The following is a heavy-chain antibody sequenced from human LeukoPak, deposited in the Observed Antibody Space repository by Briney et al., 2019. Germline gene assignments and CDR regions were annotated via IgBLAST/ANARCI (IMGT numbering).Heavy chain of an antibody. D-gene: IGHD5-24*01. CDR3: ARGPGMATIKD. CDR2: IYYSGST. CDR1: GGSISSHY. Sequence: KPSETLSLTCIVFGGSISSHYWSWIRQPPGKGLECIGNIYYSGSTNYNPSLKSRVTISIDTSKNQFSLKLSSVTAADTAVYYCARGPGMATIKDWGQGTLVTVSS. V-gene: IGHV4-59*11. J-gene: IGHJ4*02.